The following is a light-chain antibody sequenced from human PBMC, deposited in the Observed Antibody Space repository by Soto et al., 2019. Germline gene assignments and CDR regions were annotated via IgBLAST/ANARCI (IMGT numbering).Light chain of an antibody. CDR1: QGIRND. V-gene: IGKV1-6*01. J-gene: IGKJ4*01. CDR3: QQSDNLPT. Sequence: AIQMTQSPSSLSASVGDRVTITCRASQGIRNDLGWYQQKPGKAPKLLIYAASSLQSGVPSRFSGSGSGTDFTLTISSLQPEDFATYYCQQSDNLPTFGGGTKVEIK. CDR2: AAS.